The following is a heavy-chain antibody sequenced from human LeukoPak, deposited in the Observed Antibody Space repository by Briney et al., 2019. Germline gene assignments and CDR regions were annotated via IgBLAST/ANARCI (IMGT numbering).Heavy chain of an antibody. V-gene: IGHV4-59*01. D-gene: IGHD1-26*01. CDR3: ARSSSTGSYWVDY. J-gene: IGHJ4*02. Sequence: KPSETLSLTCTVSGGSISTYYWSWIRQPPGKGLEWIGYIYYSGSTNYNPSLKSRVTISVDTSKNQFSLKLSSVTAADTAVYYCARSSSTGSYWVDYWGQGTLVTVSS. CDR1: GGSISTYY. CDR2: IYYSGST.